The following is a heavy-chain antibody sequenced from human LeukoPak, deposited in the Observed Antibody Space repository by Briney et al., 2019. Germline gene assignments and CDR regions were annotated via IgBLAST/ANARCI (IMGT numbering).Heavy chain of an antibody. J-gene: IGHJ4*02. V-gene: IGHV3-74*01. CDR3: ARDHSGYCSSTSCYLGTFDY. D-gene: IGHD2-2*01. CDR1: GFTFSSYW. Sequence: GGSLRLSCAASGFTFSSYWMHRVRQAPGKGLVWVSRINSDGSSTSYADSVKGRFTISRDNAKNTLYLQMNSLRAEDTAVYYCARDHSGYCSSTSCYLGTFDYWGQGTLVTVSS. CDR2: INSDGSST.